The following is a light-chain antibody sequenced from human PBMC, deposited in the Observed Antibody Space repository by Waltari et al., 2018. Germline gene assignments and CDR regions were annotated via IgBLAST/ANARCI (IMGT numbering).Light chain of an antibody. Sequence: QALMTQEPSLTVSPGGPVTLTCGSSPGAVTGSHYLYWFQQKPGQAPRTLIYDTTNKLSWTPARFSGSLLGGKAALTLSGAQPEDEAEYYCWLHYSGAVLFGGGTRLTVL. V-gene: IGLV7-46*01. CDR1: PGAVTGSHY. CDR2: DTT. CDR3: WLHYSGAVL. J-gene: IGLJ2*01.